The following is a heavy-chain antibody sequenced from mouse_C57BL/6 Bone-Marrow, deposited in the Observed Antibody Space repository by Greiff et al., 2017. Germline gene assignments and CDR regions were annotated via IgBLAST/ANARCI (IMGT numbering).Heavy chain of an antibody. CDR1: GFNIKDDY. CDR2: IDPENGDT. CDR3: ARDDGYFWYFDV. V-gene: IGHV14-4*01. Sequence: VQLQQSGAELVRPGASVKLSCTASGFNIKDDYMHWVKQRPEQGLEWIGWIDPENGDTKYAPKFQGKATITADTSSNTAYLQLSSLTSEDTAIYYCARDDGYFWYFDVWGTGTTVTVSS. D-gene: IGHD2-3*01. J-gene: IGHJ1*03.